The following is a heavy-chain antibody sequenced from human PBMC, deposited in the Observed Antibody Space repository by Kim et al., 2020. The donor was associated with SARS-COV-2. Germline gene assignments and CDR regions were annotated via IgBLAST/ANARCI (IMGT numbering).Heavy chain of an antibody. V-gene: IGHV4-30-2*04. J-gene: IGHJ5*02. CDR3: ARDKLRYSRSWSNWFDP. D-gene: IGHD6-13*01. Sequence: PQSRITISVDTSKNQFSLKLSAVTAADTAVYYCARDKLRYSRSWSNWFDPWGQGTLVTVSS.